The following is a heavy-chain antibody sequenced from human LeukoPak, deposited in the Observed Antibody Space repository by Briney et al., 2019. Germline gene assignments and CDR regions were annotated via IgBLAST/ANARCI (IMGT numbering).Heavy chain of an antibody. V-gene: IGHV1-18*01. CDR3: ARDLVEMAYFDY. D-gene: IGHD5-24*01. CDR2: ISAYNGNT. J-gene: IGHJ4*02. CDR1: GYTFTSYD. Sequence: ASVKVSCKASGYTFTSYDINWVRQATGQGLEWMGWISAYNGNTNYAQKLQGRVTMTTDTSTSTAYMELRSLRSDDTAVYYCARDLVEMAYFDYWGQGTLVTVSS.